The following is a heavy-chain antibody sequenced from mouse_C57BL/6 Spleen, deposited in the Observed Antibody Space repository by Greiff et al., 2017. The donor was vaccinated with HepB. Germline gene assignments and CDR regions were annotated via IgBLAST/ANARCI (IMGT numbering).Heavy chain of an antibody. D-gene: IGHD1-1*01. V-gene: IGHV5-17*01. J-gene: IGHJ3*01. Sequence: EVKLVESGGGLVKPGGSLKLSCAASGFTFSDYGMHWVRQAPEKGLEWVAYISSGSSTIYYADTVKGRFTISRDNAKNTLFLQMTSLRSEDTAMYYCAGGGYYGSSVFAYWGQGTLVTVSA. CDR2: ISSGSSTI. CDR3: AGGGYYGSSVFAY. CDR1: GFTFSDYG.